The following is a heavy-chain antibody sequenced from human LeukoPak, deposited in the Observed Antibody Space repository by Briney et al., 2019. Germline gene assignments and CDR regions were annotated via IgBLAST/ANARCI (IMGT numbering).Heavy chain of an antibody. J-gene: IGHJ4*02. CDR2: ISYDGSNK. V-gene: IGHV3-30*18. CDR3: AKGGFYYDSSGYFDYFDY. Sequence: GRSLRLSCAASGFTFSSYGMHWVRQAPGKGLEWVAVISYDGSNKYYADSVKGRFTISRDNSKNTLYLQMNSLRAEDTAVYYCAKGGFYYDSSGYFDYFDYWGQGTLVTVSS. CDR1: GFTFSSYG. D-gene: IGHD3-22*01.